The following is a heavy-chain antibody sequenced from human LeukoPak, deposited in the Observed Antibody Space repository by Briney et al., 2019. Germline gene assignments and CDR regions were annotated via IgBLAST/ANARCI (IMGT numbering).Heavy chain of an antibody. CDR1: GFTFSSYA. CDR3: AREWFGEFHPDY. D-gene: IGHD3-10*01. V-gene: IGHV3-30*04. Sequence: GGSLRLSCAASGFTFSSYAMHWVRQAPGKGLEWVAVISYDGSNKYYADSVKGRFTISRDNSKNTLYLQMNSLRAEDTAVYYCAREWFGEFHPDYWGQGTLVTASS. CDR2: ISYDGSNK. J-gene: IGHJ4*02.